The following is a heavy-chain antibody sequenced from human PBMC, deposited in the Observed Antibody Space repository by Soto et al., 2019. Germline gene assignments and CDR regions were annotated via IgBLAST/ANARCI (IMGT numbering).Heavy chain of an antibody. CDR3: AKAKFYYDSSPYDS. V-gene: IGHV3-43D*04. Sequence: GGSLRLSCAVSEFTFADYAVHWVRQSAGKGLEWVSFINADGSEKYYADSVRGRFTISRDNSKDSFYLQMNSLRLEDTAMYYCAKAKFYYDSSPYDSWGQGTLVTSPQ. J-gene: IGHJ4*02. D-gene: IGHD3-22*01. CDR1: EFTFADYA. CDR2: INADGSEK.